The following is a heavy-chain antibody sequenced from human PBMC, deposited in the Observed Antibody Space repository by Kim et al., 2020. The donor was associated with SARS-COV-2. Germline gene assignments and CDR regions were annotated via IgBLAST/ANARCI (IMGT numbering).Heavy chain of an antibody. D-gene: IGHD3-10*01. CDR3: ARDRGVRGANFDY. Sequence: SETLSLTCTVSGGSISSSSYYWGWIRQPPGKGLEWIGSIYYSGSTYYNPSLKSRVTISVDTSKNQFSLKLSSVTAADTAVYYCARDRGVRGANFDYWGQG. CDR2: IYYSGST. J-gene: IGHJ4*02. V-gene: IGHV4-39*07. CDR1: GGSISSSSYY.